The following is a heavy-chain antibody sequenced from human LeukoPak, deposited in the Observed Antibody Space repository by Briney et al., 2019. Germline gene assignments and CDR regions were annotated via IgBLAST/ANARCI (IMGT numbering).Heavy chain of an antibody. D-gene: IGHD3-10*01. J-gene: IGHJ4*02. Sequence: GGSLRLSCSASGFTLSSYEMNWVRQAPGKGLVWVSRINSDGSSTSYADSVKGRFTISRDNAKNTLYLQMNSLRAEDTAVYYCAREILDYYGSGSYRNWGQGTLVTVSS. V-gene: IGHV3-74*01. CDR2: INSDGSST. CDR3: AREILDYYGSGSYRN. CDR1: GFTLSSYE.